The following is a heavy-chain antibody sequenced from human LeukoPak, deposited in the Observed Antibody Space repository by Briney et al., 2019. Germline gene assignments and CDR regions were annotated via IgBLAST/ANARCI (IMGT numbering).Heavy chain of an antibody. CDR1: GGSISSSSYY. CDR2: IYWNDDK. D-gene: IGHD2-15*01. J-gene: IGHJ6*03. V-gene: IGHV2-5*01. CDR3: ARGRIRGYYYYYMDV. Sequence: TLSLTCTVSGGSISSSSYYWGWIRQPPGKALEWLALIYWNDDKRYSPSLKSRLTITKDTSKNQVVLTMTNMDPVDTATYYCARGRIRGYYYYYMDVWGKGTTVTVSS.